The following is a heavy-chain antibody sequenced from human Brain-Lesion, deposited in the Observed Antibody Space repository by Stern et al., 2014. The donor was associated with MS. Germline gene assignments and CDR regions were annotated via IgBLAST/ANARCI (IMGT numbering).Heavy chain of an antibody. V-gene: IGHV4-31*03. CDR2: IYYSGPT. D-gene: IGHD2-2*01. CDR3: ARDHFTTSLDV. CDR1: GGSISSDNYY. J-gene: IGHJ6*02. Sequence: VQLEESGPGLVKPSQTLSLTCTVSGGSISSDNYYWTWIRQPPGKGLEWIGPIYYSGPTYYNPSLKSRVSITVDTSKNLFSLRLSSVTAADTAVYYCARDHFTTSLDVWGQGTTVTVS.